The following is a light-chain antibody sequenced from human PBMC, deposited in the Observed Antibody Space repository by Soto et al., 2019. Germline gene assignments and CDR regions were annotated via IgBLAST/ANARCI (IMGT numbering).Light chain of an antibody. CDR2: DVT. CDR3: SSYSSSNTVL. Sequence: QSALTQPASVSGSPGQSITISCTGTSSDVGGYNYVSWYQHHPGKAPKLMIYDVTDRPSGISFRFSGSKCGNTASLTISRLQAEEEADDYCSSYSSSNTVLFGAGTKLTVL. V-gene: IGLV2-14*03. CDR1: SSDVGGYNY. J-gene: IGLJ2*01.